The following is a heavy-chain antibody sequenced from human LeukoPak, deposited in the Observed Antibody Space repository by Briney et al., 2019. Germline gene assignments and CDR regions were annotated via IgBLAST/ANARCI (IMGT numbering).Heavy chain of an antibody. CDR2: ISSSGSTI. CDR1: GFTFSDYY. CDR3: ARGSTSSSWTSFFNY. J-gene: IGHJ4*02. D-gene: IGHD6-13*01. V-gene: IGHV3-11*01. Sequence: GGSLRLSCAASGFTFSDYYMSWIRQAPGKGLEWVSYISSSGSTIYYADSVKGRFTISRDNAKNSLYLQMDSLRAEDTAVYYCARGSTSSSWTSFFNYWGQGTLVTVSS.